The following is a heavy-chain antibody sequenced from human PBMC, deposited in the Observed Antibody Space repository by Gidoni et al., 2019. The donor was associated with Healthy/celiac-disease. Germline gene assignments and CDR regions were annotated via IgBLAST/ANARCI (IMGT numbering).Heavy chain of an antibody. CDR3: ASPSYYYDSSGYYQFDY. CDR2: IIPIFGTA. V-gene: IGHV1-69*01. Sequence: QVQLVQSGAEVKKPGSSVKVSCKASGGTFSSYAISWVRQAPGQGLEWMGGIIPIFGTANYAQKFQGRVTITADESTSTAYMELSSLRSEDTAVYYCASPSYYYDSSGYYQFDYWGQGTLVTVSS. J-gene: IGHJ4*02. D-gene: IGHD3-22*01. CDR1: GGTFSSYA.